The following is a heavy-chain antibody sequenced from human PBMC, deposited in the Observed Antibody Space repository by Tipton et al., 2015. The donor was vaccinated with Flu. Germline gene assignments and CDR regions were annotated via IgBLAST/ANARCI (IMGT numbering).Heavy chain of an antibody. V-gene: IGHV4-4*07. Sequence: TLSLTCNVSGGSLSGYYWSWIRQPAGKGLEWIGRIYTSGSTNYNLSLKRRLIISVDTSKNQFSLKLSSVTSADTAVYYCARRDCAGGICYSRVYDAFDIWGQGTLVTVSS. CDR1: GGSLSGYY. D-gene: IGHD2-8*02. CDR2: IYTSGST. J-gene: IGHJ3*02. CDR3: ARRDCAGGICYSRVYDAFDI.